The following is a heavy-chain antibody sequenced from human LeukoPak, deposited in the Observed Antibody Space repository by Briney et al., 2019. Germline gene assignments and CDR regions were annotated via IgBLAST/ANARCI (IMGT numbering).Heavy chain of an antibody. CDR1: GGTFSSYA. J-gene: IGHJ6*03. D-gene: IGHD2-2*01. CDR2: IIPIFGTA. V-gene: IGHV1-69*05. Sequence: SVKVSCKASGGTFSSYAISWVRQAPGQGLEWMGRIIPIFGTANYAQKFQGRVTITTDESTSTAYMELSSLRSEDTAVYYCATCSCPPRYYYYYYMDVWGKGATVTVSS. CDR3: ATCSCPPRYYYYYYMDV.